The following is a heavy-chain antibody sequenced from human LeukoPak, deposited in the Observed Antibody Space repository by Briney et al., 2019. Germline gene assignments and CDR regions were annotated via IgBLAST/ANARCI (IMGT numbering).Heavy chain of an antibody. CDR1: GYTFTIYY. Sequence: ASVKFSCKASGYTFTIYYIHWVRQAPGQGLEWMGIINPIGGSTSYAQKFQGRVTMTRDTSTSTVYMELSSLRSEDTAVYYCARDLSGYADYWGQGTLVAVSS. CDR2: INPIGGST. D-gene: IGHD5-12*01. CDR3: ARDLSGYADY. J-gene: IGHJ4*02. V-gene: IGHV1-46*01.